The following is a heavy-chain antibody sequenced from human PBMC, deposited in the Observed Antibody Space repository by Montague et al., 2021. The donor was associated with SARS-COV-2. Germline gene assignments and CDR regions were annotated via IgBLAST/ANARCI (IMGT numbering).Heavy chain of an antibody. V-gene: IGHV4-61*02. D-gene: IGHD4-17*01. CDR2: IYSSGST. Sequence: TLSLTCTVSGGSIRSGSYYWSWIQQPAGKGLEWIGRIYSSGSTNYNPSLKSRVTMSVDTSKNQFSLKVSSVTAADTAVYYCARDYGDYSYYYGLDAWGQGTTVTVSS. CDR3: ARDYGDYSYYYGLDA. CDR1: GGSIRSGSYY. J-gene: IGHJ6*02.